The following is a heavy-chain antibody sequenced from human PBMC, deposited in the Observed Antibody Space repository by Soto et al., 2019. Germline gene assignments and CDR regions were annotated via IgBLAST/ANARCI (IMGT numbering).Heavy chain of an antibody. Sequence: SETLSLTCTVSGGSISSYYWSWIRQPPGKGLEWIGYIYYSGSTNYNPSLKSRVTISVDTSKNQFSLKLSSVTAADTAVYYCARAGKAAAVFFDPWGQGTLVTVSS. CDR1: GGSISSYY. CDR3: ARAGKAAAVFFDP. J-gene: IGHJ5*02. D-gene: IGHD6-13*01. CDR2: IYYSGST. V-gene: IGHV4-59*01.